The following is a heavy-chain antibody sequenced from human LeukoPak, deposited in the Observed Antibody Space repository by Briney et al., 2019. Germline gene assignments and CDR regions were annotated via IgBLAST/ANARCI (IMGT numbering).Heavy chain of an antibody. CDR3: ARGPPGIAVAGPQLVLEKLNWFDP. J-gene: IGHJ5*02. CDR2: IYHSGST. D-gene: IGHD6-19*01. Sequence: PSETLSLTCTVSGGSISSGGYYWSWIRQPPGKGLEWIGYIYHSGSTYYNPSLKSRVTISVDRSKNQFSLKLSSVTAADTAVYYCARGPPGIAVAGPQLVLEKLNWFDPWGQGTLVTVSS. CDR1: GGSISSGGYY. V-gene: IGHV4-30-2*01.